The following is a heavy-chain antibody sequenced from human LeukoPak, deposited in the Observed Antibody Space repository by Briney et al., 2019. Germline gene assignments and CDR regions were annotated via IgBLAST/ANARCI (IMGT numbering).Heavy chain of an antibody. V-gene: IGHV1-69*05. Sequence: ASVKVSCKASGGTFSSYAISWVRQAPGQGLEWMGGIIPIFGTANYAQKLQGRVTMTTDTSTSTAYMELRSLRSDDTAVYYCARAPPVPREEYVWGSYRYDYWGQGTLVTVSS. J-gene: IGHJ4*02. CDR2: IIPIFGTA. CDR3: ARAPPVPREEYVWGSYRYDY. CDR1: GGTFSSYA. D-gene: IGHD3-16*02.